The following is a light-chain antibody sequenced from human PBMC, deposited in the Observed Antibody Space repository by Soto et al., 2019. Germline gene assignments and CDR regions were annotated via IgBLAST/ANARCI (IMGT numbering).Light chain of an antibody. CDR3: QQYNRYPLT. Sequence: DIQMTQSPSTLSASVGDRVTITCRASESISSWLAWYQQKPGKAPKLLIYKASSLESRVPSRFSGSGSGTEFTLTISSLQPDDFATYYCQQYNRYPLTFGGGTKVEIK. CDR2: KAS. J-gene: IGKJ4*01. V-gene: IGKV1-5*03. CDR1: ESISSW.